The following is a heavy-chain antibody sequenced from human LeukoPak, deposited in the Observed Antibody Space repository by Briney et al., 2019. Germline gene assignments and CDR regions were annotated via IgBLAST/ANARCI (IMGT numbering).Heavy chain of an antibody. J-gene: IGHJ1*01. CDR3: ARGSLEGSGSYFN. V-gene: IGHV1-69*13. CDR2: IIPIFGTA. CDR1: GGTFSSYA. Sequence: SVKVSCKASGGTFSSYAISWVRQAPGQGLEWMGGIIPIFGTANYAQKFQGRVTITADESTSTAYMELSSLRSEDTAVYYCARGSLEGSGSYFNWGQGTLVTVSS. D-gene: IGHD3-10*01.